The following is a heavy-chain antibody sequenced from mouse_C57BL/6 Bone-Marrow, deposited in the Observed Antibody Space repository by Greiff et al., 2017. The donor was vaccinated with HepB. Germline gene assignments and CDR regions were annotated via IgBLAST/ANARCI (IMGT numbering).Heavy chain of an antibody. CDR1: GFTFSDYG. CDR2: ISSGSSTI. Sequence: DVKLVESGGGLVKPGGSLKLSCAASGFTFSDYGMHWVRQAPEKGLEWVAYISSGSSTIYYADTVKGRFTISRDNAKNTPFLQMTSLRSEDTAMYYCARSMDYGSSLGVYFDYWGQGTTLTVSS. V-gene: IGHV5-17*01. J-gene: IGHJ2*01. CDR3: ARSMDYGSSLGVYFDY. D-gene: IGHD1-1*01.